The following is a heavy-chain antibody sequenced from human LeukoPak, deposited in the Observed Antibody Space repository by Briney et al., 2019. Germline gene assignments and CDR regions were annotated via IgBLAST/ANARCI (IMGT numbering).Heavy chain of an antibody. CDR3: ARPLGYSGDDTA. CDR2: IYSGGTT. V-gene: IGHV3-66*04. J-gene: IGHJ4*02. Sequence: PGGSLRLSCAASGFTVSNNYMSWVRQAPGQGLEWVSVIYSGGTTYYADSVEGRFTISRDSSKNTLYLQMNSLRAEDTAVYYCARPLGYSGDDTAWGQGTLVTVSS. D-gene: IGHD5-12*01. CDR1: GFTVSNNY.